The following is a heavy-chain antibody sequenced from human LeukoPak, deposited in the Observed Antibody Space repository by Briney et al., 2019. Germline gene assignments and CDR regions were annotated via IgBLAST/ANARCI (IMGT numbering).Heavy chain of an antibody. CDR2: ISHSGST. CDR1: GGSFSGYY. CDR3: ARSGASDYGMDV. J-gene: IGHJ6*02. Sequence: PSETLSLTCAVYGGSFSGYYWSWIRQPPGKGLEWIGEISHSGSTNYNPSLKSRVTISVDTSKNQFSLKLSSVTAADTAVYYCARSGASDYGMDVWGQGTTVTVSS. D-gene: IGHD1-26*01. V-gene: IGHV4-34*01.